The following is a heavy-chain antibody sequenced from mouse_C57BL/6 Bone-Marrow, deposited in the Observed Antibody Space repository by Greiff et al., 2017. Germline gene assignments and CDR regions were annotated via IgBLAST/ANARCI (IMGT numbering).Heavy chain of an antibody. CDR3: AKALYYGSSYGRYFDV. Sequence: QVQLQQSGAELVRPGTSVKVSCKASGYAFTNYLIEWVKQRPGQGLEWIGVINPRSGGTNYNETFKGKATLTADKSSRTALMQLSSLTSEDSAVYFCAKALYYGSSYGRYFDVWGTGTTVTVSS. CDR1: GYAFTNYL. V-gene: IGHV1-54*01. J-gene: IGHJ1*03. D-gene: IGHD1-1*01. CDR2: INPRSGGT.